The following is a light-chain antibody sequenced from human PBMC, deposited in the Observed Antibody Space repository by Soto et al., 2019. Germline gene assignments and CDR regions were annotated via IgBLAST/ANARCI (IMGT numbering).Light chain of an antibody. Sequence: QSVLTQPPPVSGAPGQRVTISCTGSSSNIGAGYDVHWYQQLPGTAPKLLIYGNSNRPSGVPDRFSGSKSGTSASLAITGRQAEDEADYYCQSYDSSLSVVFGGGTKVTVL. CDR3: QSYDSSLSVV. J-gene: IGLJ2*01. V-gene: IGLV1-40*01. CDR1: SSNIGAGYD. CDR2: GNS.